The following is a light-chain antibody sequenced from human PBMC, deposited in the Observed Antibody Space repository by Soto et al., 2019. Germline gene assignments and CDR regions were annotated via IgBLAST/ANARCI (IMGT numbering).Light chain of an antibody. CDR1: QSVSSS. CDR3: QQRSNWPPEVT. Sequence: EIVLTQSPDTLSLSPGERATLSCRASQSVSSSLAWYQQKPGQAPRLLIYDASNRATGIPARFSGSGYGTDSTLTISSLEPEDFAVYYCQQRSNWPPEVTFGPGTKVDIK. V-gene: IGKV3-11*01. J-gene: IGKJ3*01. CDR2: DAS.